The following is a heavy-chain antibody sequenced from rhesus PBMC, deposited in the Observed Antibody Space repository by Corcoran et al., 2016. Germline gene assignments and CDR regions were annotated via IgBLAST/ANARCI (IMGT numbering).Heavy chain of an antibody. V-gene: IGHV4-173*01. CDR1: GGSISSNY. D-gene: IGHD5-24*01. CDR3: AREGGRYSGYEHFDY. J-gene: IGHJ4*01. CDR2: ISGSGGST. Sequence: QLQLQESGPGLVKPSETLSLTCAVSGGSISSNYWSWIRKPPGKGLEWIGRISGSGGSTDYNPSLKSRVTISTDTSKNQFSLKLSSVTAADTAVYYCAREGGRYSGYEHFDYWGQGVLVTVSS.